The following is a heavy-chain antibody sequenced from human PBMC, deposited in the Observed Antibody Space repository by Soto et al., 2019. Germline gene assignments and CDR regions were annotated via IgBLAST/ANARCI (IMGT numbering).Heavy chain of an antibody. V-gene: IGHV5-51*01. Sequence: PGESLKLSCKGSGYSFTSYYIGWVRQMPGTGLEWMGIIYPDDSHTRYSPPFEGQVTISVDKSINTAYLQWSSLKASDTAIYYCATIFHSPRGHHYYYGVDVWGQGTTVTVSS. CDR3: ATIFHSPRGHHYYYGVDV. CDR2: IYPDDSHT. CDR1: GYSFTSYY. J-gene: IGHJ6*02.